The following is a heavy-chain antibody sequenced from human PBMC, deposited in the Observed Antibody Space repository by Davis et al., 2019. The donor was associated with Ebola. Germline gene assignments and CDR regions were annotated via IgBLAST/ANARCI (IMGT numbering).Heavy chain of an antibody. CDR2: IFSNDEK. Sequence: SGPTLVKPTETLTLTCIVSGFSLSKARMGVSWIRQPPGKALEWLAHIFSNDEKSYSTPLKSRLTISKDTSKSQVVLTMTNMDPVDTATYYCAHRGYSHGFFDYWGQGTLVTVSS. D-gene: IGHD5-18*01. J-gene: IGHJ4*02. V-gene: IGHV2-26*01. CDR1: GFSLSKARMG. CDR3: AHRGYSHGFFDY.